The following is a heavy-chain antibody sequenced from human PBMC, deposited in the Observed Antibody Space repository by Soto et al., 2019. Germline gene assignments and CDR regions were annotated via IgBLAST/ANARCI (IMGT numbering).Heavy chain of an antibody. CDR1: GYTFATYA. CDR3: ARDLIWSRGYSYSYGMDV. V-gene: IGHV1-3*01. Sequence: ASVKVSCKASGYTFATYAMHWVRQAPGQRLEWMGWINVANGNTKYSQKLQGRVTISRDTSASTAYMELSSLRSEDTAVYYCARDLIWSRGYSYSYGMDVWG. CDR2: INVANGNT. J-gene: IGHJ6*02. D-gene: IGHD3-10*01.